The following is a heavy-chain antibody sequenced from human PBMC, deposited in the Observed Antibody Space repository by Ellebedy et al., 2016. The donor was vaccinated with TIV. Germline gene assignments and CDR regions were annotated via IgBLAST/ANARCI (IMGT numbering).Heavy chain of an antibody. CDR2: ISTSGSTI. CDR1: GYSFTNYW. J-gene: IGHJ6*02. D-gene: IGHD3-22*01. V-gene: IGHV3-11*01. CDR3: ARDHDSSGYYRETYYYYYYGMDV. Sequence: GGSLRLSCKGSGYSFTNYWISWVRQAPGKGLEWVSYISTSGSTIYYAASVKGRFTISRDNAKNSLYLQMNSLRAEDTAVYYCARDHDSSGYYRETYYYYYYGMDVWGQGTTVTVSS.